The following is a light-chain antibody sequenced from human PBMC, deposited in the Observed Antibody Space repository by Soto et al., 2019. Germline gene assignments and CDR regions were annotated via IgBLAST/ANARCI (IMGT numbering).Light chain of an antibody. CDR1: HSISNY. CDR3: QQSYSTPQT. J-gene: IGKJ1*01. V-gene: IGKV1-39*01. CDR2: AAS. Sequence: DIQMTQSPSSLSASVGDRVTVTCRASHSISNYLNWYQQKPGKAPKVLIYAASNLQSGVPSRFSGSGSGTDFTLTISSLQPEDFATYYCQQSYSTPQTFGQGTKVEIK.